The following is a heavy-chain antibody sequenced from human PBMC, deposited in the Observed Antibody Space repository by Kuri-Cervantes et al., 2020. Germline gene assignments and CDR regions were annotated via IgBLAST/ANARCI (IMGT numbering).Heavy chain of an antibody. CDR1: GDSVSSNSAA. J-gene: IGHJ4*02. D-gene: IGHD2-8*01. CDR3: AGIRDSRGKWYFDY. CDR2: TYYRSKWYN. Sequence: SETLSLTCAISGDSVSSNSAAWNWIRQSPSRGLEWLGRTYYRSKWYNDYAVSVKSRITINPDTSKNQFSLKLSSVTAADTAVYYCAGIRDSRGKWYFDYWGQGTLVTVSS. V-gene: IGHV6-1*01.